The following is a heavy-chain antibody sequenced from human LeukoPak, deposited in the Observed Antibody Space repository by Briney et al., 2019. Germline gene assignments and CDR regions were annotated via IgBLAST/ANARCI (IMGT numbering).Heavy chain of an antibody. Sequence: GGSLRLSCAASGFTVSNNYMSWVRRAAGKGLERVALIYSGGSTYYADSVKGRFTISRDNSKNTLYLQMNSLRAEDTAVYYCAKPPGSVVVVVALGVDYWGQGTLVTVSS. CDR1: GFTVSNNY. J-gene: IGHJ4*02. D-gene: IGHD2-15*01. CDR2: IYSGGST. CDR3: AKPPGSVVVVVALGVDY. V-gene: IGHV3-53*01.